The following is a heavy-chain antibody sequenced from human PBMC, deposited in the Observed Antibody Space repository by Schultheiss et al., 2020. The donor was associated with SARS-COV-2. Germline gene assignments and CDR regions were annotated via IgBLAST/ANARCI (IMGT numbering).Heavy chain of an antibody. Sequence: ASVKVSCKASGYTFTSYGISWVRQAPGQGLEWMGWINPNSGGTNYAQKFQGWVTMTRDTSISTAYMELSRLRSDDTAVYYCARDHYGGKPFQFDYWGQGTLVTVSS. D-gene: IGHD4-23*01. V-gene: IGHV1-2*04. CDR3: ARDHYGGKPFQFDY. CDR1: GYTFTSYG. CDR2: INPNSGGT. J-gene: IGHJ4*02.